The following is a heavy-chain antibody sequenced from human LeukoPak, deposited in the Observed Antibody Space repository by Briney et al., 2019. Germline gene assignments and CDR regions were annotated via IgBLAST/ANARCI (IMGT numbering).Heavy chain of an antibody. CDR3: ARVQLTTSWGATRNWFDP. Sequence: SQTLSLTCTVSGGSISSGGYYWSWIRQHPGKGLEWIGYIYYSGSTNYNPSLKSRVTISVDTSKNQFSLKLSSVTAADTAVYYCARVQLTTSWGATRNWFDPWGQGTLVTVSS. V-gene: IGHV4-31*03. CDR2: IYYSGST. D-gene: IGHD7-27*01. CDR1: GGSISSGGYY. J-gene: IGHJ5*02.